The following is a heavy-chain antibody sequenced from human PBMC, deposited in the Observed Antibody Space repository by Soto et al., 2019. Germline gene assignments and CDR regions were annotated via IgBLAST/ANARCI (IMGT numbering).Heavy chain of an antibody. J-gene: IGHJ4*02. CDR3: TTLGTFLTGYCR. D-gene: IGHD3-9*01. CDR1: GFTFSNAW. V-gene: IGHV3-15*02. CDR2: IKSNSDGGTT. Sequence: EVQLVESGGALVKPGGSLILSCTASGFTFSNAWMNWVRQAPGKGLEWVGRIKSNSDGGTTDDAAPVQGRFTISRDDSKHTVYLQMNSLEIDDTGVYYCTTLGTFLTGYCRWGRGTLVTVSS.